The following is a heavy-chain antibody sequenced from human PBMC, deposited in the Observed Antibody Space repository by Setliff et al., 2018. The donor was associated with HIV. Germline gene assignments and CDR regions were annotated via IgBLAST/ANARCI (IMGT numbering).Heavy chain of an antibody. CDR3: AKQGYSDSLYAFDV. Sequence: GASVKVSCKTSGYTFTAYYIYWVRQAPGHGLEWMGRIHPNTGSTNYLQEFQGRVTITRDTSMSTVYMALTGLTSDEPAVYYCAKQGYSDSLYAFDVWGQGTMVTVSS. CDR1: GYTFTAYY. J-gene: IGHJ3*01. D-gene: IGHD1-26*01. V-gene: IGHV1-2*06. CDR2: IHPNTGST.